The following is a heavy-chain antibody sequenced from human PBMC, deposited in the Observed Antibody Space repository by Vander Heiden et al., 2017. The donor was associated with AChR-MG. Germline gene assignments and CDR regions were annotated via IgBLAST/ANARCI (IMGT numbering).Heavy chain of an antibody. CDR1: GINFRGLA. CDR2: VSGGDGRNT. V-gene: IGHV3-23*01. D-gene: IGHD3-10*02. CDR3: TNVRG. J-gene: IGHJ4*02. Sequence: DVQLLESGGGFIQSGGSLRLSCSASGINFRGLAMGWVRQPPGKGLEWVATVSGGDGRNTYYADFVKGRFSVSRDNTKGTISLQMSNLRAEDSALYYCTNVRGWGQGTPVTVSS.